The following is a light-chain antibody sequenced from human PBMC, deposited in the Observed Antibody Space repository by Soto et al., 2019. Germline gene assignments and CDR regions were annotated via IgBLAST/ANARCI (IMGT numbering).Light chain of an antibody. V-gene: IGLV1-51*02. CDR3: GTWDNSLSGGV. CDR2: END. CDR1: SSNIGSKS. J-gene: IGLJ2*01. Sequence: QSVLTQPPSVSAAPGQKVTISCSGSSSNIGSKSVSWYQQLPGTGPKLLIYENDKRPSGIPDRFSGSKSGTSATLGITGLQTGDEADYYCGTWDNSLSGGVFGGGTKVTVL.